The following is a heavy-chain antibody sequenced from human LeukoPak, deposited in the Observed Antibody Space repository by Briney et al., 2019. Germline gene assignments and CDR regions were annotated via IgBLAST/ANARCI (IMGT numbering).Heavy chain of an antibody. Sequence: PGGSLRLSCAASGFTFSSYWMHWVRHAPGKGLVWVSRINDDGSSTTYADSVKGRFTISRDNAKNTLYLQMNSLRAEDTALYYCAREGRDYGGNPFDYWGQGTLVTVSS. CDR1: GFTFSSYW. J-gene: IGHJ4*02. D-gene: IGHD4-23*01. V-gene: IGHV3-74*01. CDR3: AREGRDYGGNPFDY. CDR2: INDDGSST.